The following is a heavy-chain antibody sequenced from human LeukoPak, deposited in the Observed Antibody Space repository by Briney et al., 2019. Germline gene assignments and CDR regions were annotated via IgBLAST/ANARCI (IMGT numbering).Heavy chain of an antibody. CDR3: ARDFYGDYEIDY. V-gene: IGHV3-23*01. CDR1: GFSLSSYA. J-gene: IGHJ4*02. D-gene: IGHD4-17*01. Sequence: GGSLRLSCAASGFSLSSYAMSWVRQAPGKGLEWVSAISSTDAGTYHADSVRGRFTISRDSSKNTLCLQMNSLRAEDTAVYYCARDFYGDYEIDYWGQGTLVTVSS. CDR2: ISSTDAGT.